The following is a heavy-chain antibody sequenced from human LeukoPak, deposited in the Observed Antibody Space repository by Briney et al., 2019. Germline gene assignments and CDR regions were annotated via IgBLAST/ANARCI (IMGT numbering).Heavy chain of an antibody. V-gene: IGHV3-73*01. CDR1: GFPFNASA. J-gene: IGHJ4*02. Sequence: GGSLKLSCATSGFPFNASAIHWVRQAPGKGLEWVGRIKGKPTNYATAYAASVTGRFIVSRDGSKNMAYLQMNSLKIDDTAIYYCTGGTTTLSDYWGQGTLVTVSS. CDR3: TGGTTTLSDY. CDR2: IKGKPTNYAT. D-gene: IGHD4-11*01.